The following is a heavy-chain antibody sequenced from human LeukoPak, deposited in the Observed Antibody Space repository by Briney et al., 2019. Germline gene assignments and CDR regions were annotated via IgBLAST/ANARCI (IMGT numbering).Heavy chain of an antibody. J-gene: IGHJ5*02. Sequence: GGSLRLSCAASGFSFSNYVMHWVRQAPGKGLEWVAVIWYDGGNKYYADSVKGRFTISRDNSNNTLFLQVNSLRAEDTAVYYCARDGREGIPKFTMDPWGQGTLVTVSS. D-gene: IGHD3-10*01. CDR2: IWYDGGNK. CDR3: ARDGREGIPKFTMDP. V-gene: IGHV3-33*01. CDR1: GFSFSNYV.